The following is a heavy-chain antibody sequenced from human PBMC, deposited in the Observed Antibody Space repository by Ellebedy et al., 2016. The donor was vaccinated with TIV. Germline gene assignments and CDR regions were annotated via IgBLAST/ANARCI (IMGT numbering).Heavy chain of an antibody. CDR2: IIPDSGVT. V-gene: IGHV1-2*02. Sequence: AASVKVSCKASGYIFTTIYLHWVLHAPGQGLEWMGWIIPDSGVTDYERKFQGRVTLTREPSITKAYKELSSLTSDDTAVYYCARDRFGIQLRYADYWGQGTLVTVSS. D-gene: IGHD1-1*01. J-gene: IGHJ4*02. CDR3: ARDRFGIQLRYADY. CDR1: GYIFTTIY.